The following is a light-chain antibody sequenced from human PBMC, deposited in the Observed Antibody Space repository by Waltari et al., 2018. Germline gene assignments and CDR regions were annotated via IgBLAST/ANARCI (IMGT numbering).Light chain of an antibody. CDR1: SSNLGTHH. Sequence: SVLTQPPSAAGTPGQRVTISCSGSSSNLGTHHVYWYQQFPGRAPRLLIYDDNQRPSGVPSRFSVSKSGTSASLVISGLRSDDEANYYCAAWDDSPSGYVFGTGTEVTVL. CDR2: DDN. CDR3: AAWDDSPSGYV. V-gene: IGLV1-47*01. J-gene: IGLJ1*01.